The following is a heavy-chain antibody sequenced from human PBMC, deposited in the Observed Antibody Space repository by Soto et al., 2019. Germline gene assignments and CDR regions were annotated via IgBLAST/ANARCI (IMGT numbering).Heavy chain of an antibody. CDR2: IYYSGST. V-gene: IGHV4-59*08. D-gene: IGHD4-17*01. J-gene: IGHJ6*03. Sequence: SETLSLTCTISGGSISSYYWSWIRQPPGKGLEWIGYIYYSGSTNYNPSLKSRVTISVDTSKNQFSLKLSSVTAADTAVYYCARTTVTAGVEYYYYCYYMAVWGKGTTVTVSS. CDR1: GGSISSYY. CDR3: ARTTVTAGVEYYYYCYYMAV.